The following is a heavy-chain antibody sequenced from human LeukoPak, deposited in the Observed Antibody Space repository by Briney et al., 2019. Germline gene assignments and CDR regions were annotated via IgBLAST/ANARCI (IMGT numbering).Heavy chain of an antibody. Sequence: ASVKVSCKASGYTFTAYYVHWVRQAPGQGLEWMGRINPNSGGTYYAQKFQGRVTMTRDTSITTAYMELSRLRSDDTAVYYCATHTYDYGDHGPDYWGQGTLVTVSS. J-gene: IGHJ4*02. CDR1: GYTFTAYY. CDR2: INPNSGGT. V-gene: IGHV1-2*06. CDR3: ATHTYDYGDHGPDY. D-gene: IGHD4-17*01.